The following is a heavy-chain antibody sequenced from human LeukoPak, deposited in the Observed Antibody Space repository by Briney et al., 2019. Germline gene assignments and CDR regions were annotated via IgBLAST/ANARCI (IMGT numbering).Heavy chain of an antibody. CDR2: IYYSGST. V-gene: IGHV4-31*03. D-gene: IGHD3-10*01. J-gene: IGHJ1*01. Sequence: PSQTLSLTCTVSGGSISSGGYYWSWIRQHPGKGLEWIGYIYYSGSTYYNPSLKSRVTISVDTSKNQFSLKLSSVTAADTAVYYCARAGVPWAVLTGVRYFQHWGQGTLVTVSS. CDR3: ARAGVPWAVLTGVRYFQH. CDR1: GGSISSGGYY.